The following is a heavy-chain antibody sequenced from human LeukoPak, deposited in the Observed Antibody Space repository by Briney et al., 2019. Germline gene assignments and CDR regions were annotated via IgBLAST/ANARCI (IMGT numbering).Heavy chain of an antibody. CDR2: VNPNSGGT. CDR3: ATDPSRGYCSSTSCYAGMRGGY. D-gene: IGHD2-2*01. V-gene: IGHV1-2*02. Sequence: GASVKVSCKASGYTFTGYYMHWVRQAPGQGLEWMGWVNPNSGGTNYAQKFQGRVTMTRDTSISTAYMELSRLRSDDTAVYYCATDPSRGYCSSTSCYAGMRGGYWGQGTLVTVSS. CDR1: GYTFTGYY. J-gene: IGHJ4*02.